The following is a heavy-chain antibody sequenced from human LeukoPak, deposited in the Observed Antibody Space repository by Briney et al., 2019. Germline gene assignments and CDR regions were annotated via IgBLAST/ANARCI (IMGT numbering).Heavy chain of an antibody. J-gene: IGHJ4*02. CDR2: INPNSGGT. Sequence: ASVKVSCKASGYTFTGYYMHWVRQAPGQGLEWMGWINPNSGGTNYAQKFQGRVTMTRDTSISTAYMELSRLRSDDTAVYYCASVKYPTWIQLWFPDQYFDYWGQGTLVTVSS. CDR3: ASVKYPTWIQLWFPDQYFDY. V-gene: IGHV1-2*02. CDR1: GYTFTGYY. D-gene: IGHD5-18*01.